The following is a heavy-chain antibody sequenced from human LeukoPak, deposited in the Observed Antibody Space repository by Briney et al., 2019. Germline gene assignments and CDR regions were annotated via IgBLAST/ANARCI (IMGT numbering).Heavy chain of an antibody. CDR3: ARDTLAYYFDY. CDR1: GGSISSYY. CDR2: IYYSGST. V-gene: IGHV4-59*12. J-gene: IGHJ4*02. Sequence: SETLSLTCTVSGGSISSYYWSWIRQPPGKGLEWIGYIYYSGSTNYNPSLKSRVTISVDTSKNQFSLKLSSVTAADTAVYYCARDTLAYYFDYWGQGTLVTVSS.